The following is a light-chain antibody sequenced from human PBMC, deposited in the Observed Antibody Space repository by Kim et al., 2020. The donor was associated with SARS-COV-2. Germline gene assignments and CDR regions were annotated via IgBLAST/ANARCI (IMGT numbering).Light chain of an antibody. CDR2: DKS. J-gene: IGLJ2*01. CDR3: NSRDSSGNPL. Sequence: VDVAQTVCITCKGDILRSHYAWWYQQKPGQDPVLVICDKSNRPTGIPERCSGSSSGNTASLTITGAQAEDEAEYYCNSRDSSGNPLFGGGTQLTVL. CDR1: ILRSHY. V-gene: IGLV3-19*01.